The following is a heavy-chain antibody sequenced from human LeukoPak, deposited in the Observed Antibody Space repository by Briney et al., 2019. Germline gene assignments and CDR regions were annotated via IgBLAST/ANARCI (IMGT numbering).Heavy chain of an antibody. CDR2: IKQDGSEK. Sequence: GGSLRLSCAASGFTFDDYGMSWVRQAPGKGLEWVANIKQDGSEKYYVDSVKGRFTISRDNAKNSLYLQMNSLRAEDTAVYYCAREGCSSASCYEEEDYYYYMDVWGKGTTVTVSS. CDR3: AREGCSSASCYEEEDYYYYMDV. V-gene: IGHV3-7*01. CDR1: GFTFDDYG. D-gene: IGHD2-2*01. J-gene: IGHJ6*03.